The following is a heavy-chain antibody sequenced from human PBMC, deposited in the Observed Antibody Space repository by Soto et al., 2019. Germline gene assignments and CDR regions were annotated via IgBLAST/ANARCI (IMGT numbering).Heavy chain of an antibody. CDR1: GFTFSRYA. J-gene: IGHJ4*02. V-gene: IGHV3-30-3*01. Sequence: LRLSCAASGFTFSRYAMHWVRQAPGKGLEWVAVISYDGSNKYYADSVKGRFTISRDNSKNTLYLQMNSLRAEDSAVYYCARDRDRLYSNSLNFDYWGQGTLVTVSS. CDR2: ISYDGSNK. D-gene: IGHD4-4*01. CDR3: ARDRDRLYSNSLNFDY.